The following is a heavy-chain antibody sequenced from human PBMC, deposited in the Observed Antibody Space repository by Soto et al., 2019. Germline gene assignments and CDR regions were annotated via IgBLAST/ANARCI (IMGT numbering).Heavy chain of an antibody. Sequence: GGSLGLSCAASGFTFSSFGMNWVRQTQEKGLEWVSSISSTSSYTHYSDSVKGRFTISRDNANNSLFLQMNSLRAEDTATYYCARDLALAGNYWGQGVLVTVSS. CDR1: GFTFSSFG. D-gene: IGHD6-19*01. CDR2: ISSTSSYT. V-gene: IGHV3-21*01. J-gene: IGHJ4*02. CDR3: ARDLALAGNY.